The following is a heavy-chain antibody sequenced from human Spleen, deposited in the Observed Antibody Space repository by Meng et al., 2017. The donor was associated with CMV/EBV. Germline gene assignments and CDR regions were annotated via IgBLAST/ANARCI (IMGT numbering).Heavy chain of an antibody. V-gene: IGHV3-21*01. Sequence: GGSLRLSCAASGFTFSSYAMPWVRQAPGEGLEWVSVVTSGNRTYYADSVKGRFPISRDNAKNSLYLQMNSLRAEDTAVYYCARGPYSSSTDYWGQGTLVTVSS. D-gene: IGHD6-6*01. CDR1: GFTFSSYA. J-gene: IGHJ4*02. CDR2: VTSGNRT. CDR3: ARGPYSSSTDY.